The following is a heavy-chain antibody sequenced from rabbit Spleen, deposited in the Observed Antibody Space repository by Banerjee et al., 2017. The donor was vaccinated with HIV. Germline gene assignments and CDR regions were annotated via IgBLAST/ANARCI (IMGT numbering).Heavy chain of an antibody. CDR3: ARDASSILVSGGMDL. Sequence: QSLVESSGDLLEHGASLPLPCIASAGSFFGSYYMCWVRQAPGKGLEWIACIVGGSSGYTYFASWVKGRFTISKTSSTTVTMQMISRTAVDKAAYFCARDASSILVSGGMDLWGQGTLVTVS. V-gene: IGHV1S40*01. CDR1: AGSFFGSYY. J-gene: IGHJ6*01. CDR2: IVGGSSGYT. D-gene: IGHD1-1*01.